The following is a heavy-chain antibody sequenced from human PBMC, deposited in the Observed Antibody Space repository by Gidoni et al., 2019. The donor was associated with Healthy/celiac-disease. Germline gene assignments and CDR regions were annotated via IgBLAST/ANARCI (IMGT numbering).Heavy chain of an antibody. V-gene: IGHV4-61*01. CDR1: GCPVSSGSYY. CDR3: ARRTGFWSGSNYYYYGMDV. D-gene: IGHD3-3*01. J-gene: IGHJ6*02. Sequence: QVQLQESGPGVVKPSETLSLTCTVSGCPVSSGSYYWSWIRQPPGKGLEWIGYIYYSGSTNYNPSLKSRVTISVDTSKNQFSLKLSSVTAADTAVYYCARRTGFWSGSNYYYYGMDVWGQGTTVTVSS. CDR2: IYYSGST.